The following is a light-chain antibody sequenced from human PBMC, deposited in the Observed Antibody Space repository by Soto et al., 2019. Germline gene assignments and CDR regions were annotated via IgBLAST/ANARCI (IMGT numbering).Light chain of an antibody. Sequence: QSVLTQPTSVSGAPGQRVTISCTGSSSTIGAGYDVHWYQQLPGTAPKLLIYGNSNRPSGVPDRFSGAKFGTSASLAITGLQAEDEADYYCQSYDSSLSGLFGGGTKLTVL. CDR1: SSTIGAGYD. V-gene: IGLV1-40*01. J-gene: IGLJ2*01. CDR2: GNS. CDR3: QSYDSSLSGL.